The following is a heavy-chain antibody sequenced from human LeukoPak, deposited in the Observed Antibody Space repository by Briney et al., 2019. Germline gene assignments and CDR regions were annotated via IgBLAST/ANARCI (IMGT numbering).Heavy chain of an antibody. CDR3: ANYDWDAFDI. CDR2: ISYDGSNK. J-gene: IGHJ3*02. D-gene: IGHD3-22*01. CDR1: GFTFSSYA. Sequence: PGGSLRLSCAASGFTFSSYAMHWVRQAPGKGLEWVAVISYDGSNKYYADSVKGRFTISRDNSKNTLYLQMNSLRAEDTAVYHCANYDWDAFDIWGQGTMVTVSS. V-gene: IGHV3-30-3*01.